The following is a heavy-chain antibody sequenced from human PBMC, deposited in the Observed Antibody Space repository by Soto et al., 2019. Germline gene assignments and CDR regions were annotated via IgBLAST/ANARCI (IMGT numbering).Heavy chain of an antibody. V-gene: IGHV4-30-4*01. J-gene: IGHJ4*02. Sequence: QVQLQESGPGLVRPSQTLSLTCTVSGASISSGDYYWSWIRQPPGESLEWIGYIYNSVITDYNPSLKSRLTILLDTSKNQFSLRLNSVTAADTAVYFCASTLVSYYDRSAQGFDYWGQGTLVTVSS. CDR3: ASTLVSYYDRSAQGFDY. CDR2: IYNSVIT. CDR1: GASISSGDYY. D-gene: IGHD3-22*01.